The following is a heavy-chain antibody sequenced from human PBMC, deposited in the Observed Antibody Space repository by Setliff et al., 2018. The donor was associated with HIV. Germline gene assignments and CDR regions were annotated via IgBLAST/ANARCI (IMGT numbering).Heavy chain of an antibody. Sequence: PGGSLRLSCAASGFTFSNHAMNWVRQAPGKGLEWVSGISGGTAYYADSVKGRFTISRDNSKNTLYLQMNSLRAEDTAVYYCAKGGQLWFSYFDYWGQGTLVTVSS. CDR2: ISGGTA. V-gene: IGHV3-23*01. J-gene: IGHJ4*02. CDR1: GFTFSNHA. D-gene: IGHD5-18*01. CDR3: AKGGQLWFSYFDY.